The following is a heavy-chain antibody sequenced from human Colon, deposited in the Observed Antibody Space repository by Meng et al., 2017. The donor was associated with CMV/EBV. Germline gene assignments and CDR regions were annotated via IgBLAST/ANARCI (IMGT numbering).Heavy chain of an antibody. CDR2: LRPTGSI. Sequence: QVQLQESGPGLVKPSATLSLTCSVFGASITTYYWAWIRQPAGKGLEFIGRLRPTGSIDYNPSLMSRVTMSVDTSKNQLSLNLKSVTAADTAVYYCVRAAARGVPVDHWGQGMLVTVPQ. CDR3: VRAAARGVPVDH. CDR1: GASITTYY. J-gene: IGHJ4*02. V-gene: IGHV4-4*07. D-gene: IGHD3-10*01.